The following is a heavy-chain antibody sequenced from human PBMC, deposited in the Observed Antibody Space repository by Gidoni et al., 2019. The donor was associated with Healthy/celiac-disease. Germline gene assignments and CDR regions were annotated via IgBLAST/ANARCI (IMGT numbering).Heavy chain of an antibody. Sequence: QVQLVQSGAEVKKPGPSVKVSFQASGGTFRSSAISWVRQAPGQGLEWMGGIIPIFGTANYAQKFQGRVTITADESTSTAYMELSSLRSEDTAVYYCARDGPYSSSWYWFDPWGQGTLVTVSS. CDR3: ARDGPYSSSWYWFDP. CDR1: GGTFRSSA. J-gene: IGHJ5*02. D-gene: IGHD6-13*01. CDR2: IIPIFGTA. V-gene: IGHV1-69*01.